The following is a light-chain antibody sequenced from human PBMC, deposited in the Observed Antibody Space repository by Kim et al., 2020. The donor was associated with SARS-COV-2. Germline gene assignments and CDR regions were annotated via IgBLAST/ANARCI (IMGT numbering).Light chain of an antibody. J-gene: IGKJ5*01. V-gene: IGKV3-11*01. CDR2: YAA. Sequence: SPVERAAPLSRAGHSSITSLSAYQQKHRQAPTLLLHYAAKRATGVPARFSGGGACTAFTPTTSSLEPADVLTYYCWQRSHRPPITFGQGTRLEIK. CDR1: HSSITS. CDR3: WQRSHRPPIT.